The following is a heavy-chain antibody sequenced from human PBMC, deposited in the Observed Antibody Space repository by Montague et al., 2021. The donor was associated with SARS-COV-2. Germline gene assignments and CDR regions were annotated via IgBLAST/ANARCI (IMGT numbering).Heavy chain of an antibody. D-gene: IGHD3-9*01. J-gene: IGHJ6*02. CDR1: GGSIRSDGFY. V-gene: IGHV4-61*02. CDR3: ARSAFRYFDRPGMDV. Sequence: TLSLTCTVSGGSIRSDGFYWNWIRQPAGKGLEWIGRIDASGTTNYKPSLKSRVIISLDRSKNQFSLKLSSVIAADTAVYYCARSAFRYFDRPGMDVWGQGTTVTVS. CDR2: IDASGTT.